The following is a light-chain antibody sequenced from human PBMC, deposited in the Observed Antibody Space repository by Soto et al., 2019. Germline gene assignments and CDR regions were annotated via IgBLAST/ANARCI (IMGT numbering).Light chain of an antibody. Sequence: EIVLTHSQGTLSLSPWERATLXSRASQSVTNNQLAWFRQKPGQAPRLLIWGVSNRATGIPDRFSGSGSGTDFTLTISRLEPEDFVVFYCYQYGSTPPTFGQGTKVDIK. CDR3: YQYGSTPPT. J-gene: IGKJ1*01. V-gene: IGKV3-20*01. CDR1: QSVTNNQ. CDR2: GVS.